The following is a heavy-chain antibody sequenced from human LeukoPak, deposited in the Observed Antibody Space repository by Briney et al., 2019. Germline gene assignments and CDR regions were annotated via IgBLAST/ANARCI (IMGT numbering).Heavy chain of an antibody. CDR3: ARATWYSSGWYFEAHPAHYFDY. J-gene: IGHJ4*02. Sequence: SETLSLTCAVYGGSFSGYYWSWIRQPPGKGLEWIGEINHSGSTNYNPSLKSRVTISVDTSKNQFSLKLSSVTAADTAVYYCARATWYSSGWYFEAHPAHYFDYWGQGTLVTVSS. CDR2: INHSGST. CDR1: GGSFSGYY. V-gene: IGHV4-34*01. D-gene: IGHD6-19*01.